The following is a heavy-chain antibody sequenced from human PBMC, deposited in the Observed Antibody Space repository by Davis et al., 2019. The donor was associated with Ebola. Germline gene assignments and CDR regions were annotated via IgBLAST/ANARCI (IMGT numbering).Heavy chain of an antibody. Sequence: GESLKISCAASGFTFSSYSMNWVRQAPGKGLEWVSSISSSSSYIYYADSVKGRFTISRDNAKNSLYLQMNSLRAEDTAVYYCARFTWWGVGYWGQGTLVTVSS. D-gene: IGHD2-8*02. J-gene: IGHJ4*02. CDR3: ARFTWWGVGY. CDR2: ISSSSSYI. V-gene: IGHV3-21*01. CDR1: GFTFSSYS.